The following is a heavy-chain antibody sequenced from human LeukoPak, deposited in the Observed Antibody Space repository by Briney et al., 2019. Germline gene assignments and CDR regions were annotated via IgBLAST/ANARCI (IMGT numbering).Heavy chain of an antibody. CDR2: IETAGDS. CDR3: ARGDSSGWGLDY. CDR1: GFTFSICD. V-gene: IGHV3-13*01. D-gene: IGHD6-19*01. Sequence: GGPLRLSCAASGFTFSICDMHWVRQVPGEGLEWDSVIETAGDSYYSDSVKGRFTISRENAKNSLYLQMTSLRAGDTAVYYCARGDSSGWGLDYWGQGILVTVSS. J-gene: IGHJ4*02.